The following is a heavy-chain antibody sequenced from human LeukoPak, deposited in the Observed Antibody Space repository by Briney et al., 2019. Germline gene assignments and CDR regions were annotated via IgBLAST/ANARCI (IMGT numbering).Heavy chain of an antibody. CDR2: ISYDGSNK. V-gene: IGHV3-30-3*01. CDR3: ARGAFDI. Sequence: GGSLRLSCAASGFTFSSYAMHWVRQAPGKGLEWVAVISYDGSNKYYADSVKGRFTISRDNSKNTLYLQMSSLRAEDTAVYYCARGAFDIWGQGTMVTVSS. J-gene: IGHJ3*02. CDR1: GFTFSSYA.